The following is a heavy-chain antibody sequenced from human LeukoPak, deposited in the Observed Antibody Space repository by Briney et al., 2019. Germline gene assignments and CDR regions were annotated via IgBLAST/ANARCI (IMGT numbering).Heavy chain of an antibody. D-gene: IGHD2-15*01. CDR2: FDPADGAT. V-gene: IGHV1-24*01. CDR3: ANLLLEIEVGSGDHGRDV. CDR1: GYTLTELS. Sequence: ASVKVSCKVSGYTLTELSMHWVRQAPGKGLEWMGGFDPADGATIYAQKFQGRVTMTEDTSTDTAYMELSSLRSEDTAVYYCANLLLEIEVGSGDHGRDVWGQGTTVTVSS. J-gene: IGHJ6*02.